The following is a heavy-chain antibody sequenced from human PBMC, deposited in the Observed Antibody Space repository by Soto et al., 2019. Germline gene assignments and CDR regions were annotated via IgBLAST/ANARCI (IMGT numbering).Heavy chain of an antibody. J-gene: IGHJ4*02. CDR2: INPSGGST. D-gene: IGHD5-12*01. CDR1: GYTFTSYY. V-gene: IGHV1-46*01. Sequence: ASVKVSCKASGYTFTSYYMHWVRQAPGQGLEWMGIINPSGGSTSYAQKFQGRVTMTRDTSTSTVYMELSSLRSEDTAVYYCARDPNTPYSGYDYYFDYWGQGXLVTVSS. CDR3: ARDPNTPYSGYDYYFDY.